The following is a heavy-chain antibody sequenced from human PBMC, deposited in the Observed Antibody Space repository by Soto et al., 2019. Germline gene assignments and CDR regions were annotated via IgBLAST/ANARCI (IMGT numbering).Heavy chain of an antibody. D-gene: IGHD1-26*01. CDR1: GYSISSSNW. Sequence: SETLSLTCAVSGYSISSSNWWGWIRQPPGKGLEWIGYIYYSGTTYYNPSLKSRVTVSVDTSKNQFSLKLTSVTAVDTAGYYCARRENQGPIAYWGQGTLVTVSS. V-gene: IGHV4-28*01. J-gene: IGHJ4*02. CDR3: ARRENQGPIAY. CDR2: IYYSGTT.